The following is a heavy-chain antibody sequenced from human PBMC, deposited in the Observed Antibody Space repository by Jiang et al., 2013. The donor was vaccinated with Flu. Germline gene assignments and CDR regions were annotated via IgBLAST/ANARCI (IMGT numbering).Heavy chain of an antibody. CDR2: IYHSGIT. CDR1: GGSITSNY. V-gene: IGHV4-59*08. D-gene: IGHD5-18*01. Sequence: GPGLVKPSETLSLTCTVSGGSITSNYWSWVRQPPGKGLEYIGYIYHSGITNYNPSLKSRVAISVDTSKNQFSLMLSAVTAADTAVYYCARLLKGGFNYGTDSWGPGEFWSPSPQ. CDR3: ARLLKGGFNYGTDS. J-gene: IGHJ5*01.